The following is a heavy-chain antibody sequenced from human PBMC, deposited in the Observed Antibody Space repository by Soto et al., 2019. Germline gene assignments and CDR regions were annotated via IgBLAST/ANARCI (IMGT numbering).Heavy chain of an antibody. CDR3: ARQAKIGDRSQFYFDS. CDR2: ISYNGRNK. Sequence: GGSLRLSCAASGFTFSFYAMHWVRQAPGKGLEWVAVISYNGRNKHYVDSVKGRFTISRDNSQDTLYLQMDSLRPDDTAVYYCARQAKIGDRSQFYFDSWGQGILVTVSS. D-gene: IGHD3-16*01. CDR1: GFTFSFYA. J-gene: IGHJ4*02. V-gene: IGHV3-30*04.